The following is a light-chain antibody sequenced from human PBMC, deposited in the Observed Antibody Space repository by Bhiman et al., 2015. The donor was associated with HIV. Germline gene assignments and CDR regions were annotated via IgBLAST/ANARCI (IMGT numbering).Light chain of an antibody. CDR1: SSNIGAGYD. Sequence: QSVLTQPPSVSGAPGQRVTISCTGSSSNIGAGYDVHWYKQLPGTAPKLLIYANTNRASGVPDRFSGSKSGNTASLTVSGLQADDEADYYCSSSAGNNRAVFGGGTKLTVL. V-gene: IGLV1-40*01. CDR2: ANT. J-gene: IGLJ2*01. CDR3: SSSAGNNRAV.